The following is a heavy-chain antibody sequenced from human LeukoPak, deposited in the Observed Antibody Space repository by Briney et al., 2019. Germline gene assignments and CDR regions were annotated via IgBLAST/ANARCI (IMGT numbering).Heavy chain of an antibody. CDR1: GFTFSSYS. Sequence: GGSLRLSCAASGFTFSSYSMNWVRQAPGKGLEWVSSISSSGNTIYYTDSVKGRFTISRDNAKNSLYLQMNSLRADDTAVYYCARGRAAIALNWGQGTLVTVSS. V-gene: IGHV3-48*04. CDR2: ISSSGNTI. J-gene: IGHJ4*02. D-gene: IGHD2-15*01. CDR3: ARGRAAIALN.